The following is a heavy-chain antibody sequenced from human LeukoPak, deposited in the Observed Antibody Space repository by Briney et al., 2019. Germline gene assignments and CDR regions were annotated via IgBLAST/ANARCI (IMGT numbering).Heavy chain of an antibody. D-gene: IGHD4-17*01. CDR1: GLTFSNAR. CDR3: ANVAATYGDYRLDFDY. J-gene: IGHJ4*02. Sequence: GGSLRLSCAASGLTFSNARMSWVRQAPGKGLEWVGRIKRKSDGGTTDYAAPVKGRFTISRDDSKNTLYLQMNSLRAEDTAVYYCANVAATYGDYRLDFDYWGQGTLVTVSS. CDR2: IKRKSDGGTT. V-gene: IGHV3-15*01.